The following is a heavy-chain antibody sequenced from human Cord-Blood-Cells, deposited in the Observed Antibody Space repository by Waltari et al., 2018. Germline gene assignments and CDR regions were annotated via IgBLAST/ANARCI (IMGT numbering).Heavy chain of an antibody. J-gene: IGHJ3*02. D-gene: IGHD4-17*01. CDR1: GGTFSSYA. CDR2: IIPILGTA. Sequence: QVQLVQSGAEVKKPGSSVKVSCKASGGTFSSYAISWVRQAPGQGLEWMGGIIPILGTANYGRQFQGRGTITADESTSTAYMELSSLRSEDTAVYYCARDPTVGNAFDIWGQGTSVTVSS. CDR3: ARDPTVGNAFDI. V-gene: IGHV1-69*01.